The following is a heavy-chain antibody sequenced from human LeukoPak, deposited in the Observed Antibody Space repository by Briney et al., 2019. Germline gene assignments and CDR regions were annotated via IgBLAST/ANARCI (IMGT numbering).Heavy chain of an antibody. CDR2: IIPILGIA. CDR1: GGTFSSYA. D-gene: IGHD6-13*01. V-gene: IGHV1-69*04. J-gene: IGHJ4*02. Sequence: SVKVSCKASGGTFSSYAISWVRQAPGQGLEWMGRIIPILGIANYAQKFQGRVTITADKSTSTAYMGLSSLRSEDTAVYYCAREADSSWYDGWGQGTLVTVSS. CDR3: AREADSSWYDG.